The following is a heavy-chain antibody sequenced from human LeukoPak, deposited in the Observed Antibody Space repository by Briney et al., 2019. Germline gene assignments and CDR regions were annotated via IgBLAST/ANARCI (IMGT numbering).Heavy chain of an antibody. D-gene: IGHD5-18*01. V-gene: IGHV3-53*01. J-gene: IGHJ4*02. CDR1: GFTVSSNY. CDR3: AFTAMDYYFDY. CDR2: LYSGVTT. Sequence: GGSLRLSCAAFGFTVSSNYMSWVRQAPGKGLEWVSVLYSGVTTYYADSVKGRFTISRDNSKNTLYLQMNSLRAEDTAVYYCAFTAMDYYFDYWGQGTLVTVSS.